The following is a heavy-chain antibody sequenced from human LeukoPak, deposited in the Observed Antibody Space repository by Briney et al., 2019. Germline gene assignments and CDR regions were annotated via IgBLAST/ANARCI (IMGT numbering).Heavy chain of an antibody. V-gene: IGHV3-9*01. J-gene: IGHJ4*02. CDR2: ISWNSGDM. CDR1: GSTFDVHA. D-gene: IGHD3-22*01. CDR3: ANDIYRAYYYGIFDY. Sequence: GGSLRLSCAASGSTFDVHAMHWVRRAPGKGLEWVSGISWNSGDMGYADSVKGRFTISRDNAKNSLHLQTNSLRAEDTALYYCANDIYRAYYYGIFDYWGQGTLVTVSS.